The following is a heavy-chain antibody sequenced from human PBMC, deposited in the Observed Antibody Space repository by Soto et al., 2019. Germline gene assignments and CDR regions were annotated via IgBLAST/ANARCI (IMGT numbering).Heavy chain of an antibody. D-gene: IGHD3-3*01. Sequence: SETLSLTCTVSGGSISSSSYYWGWIRQPPGKGLEWIGSIYYSGSTYYNPSLKSRVTISVDTSKNQFSLKLSSVTAADTAVYYCASWVIPIFGVVIIDWVDPWCQCPLVT. CDR3: ASWVIPIFGVVIIDWVDP. CDR1: GGSISSSSYY. V-gene: IGHV4-39*01. CDR2: IYYSGST. J-gene: IGHJ5*02.